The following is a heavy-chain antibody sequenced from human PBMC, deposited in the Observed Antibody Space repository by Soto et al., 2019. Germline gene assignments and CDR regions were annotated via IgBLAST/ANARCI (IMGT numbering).Heavy chain of an antibody. D-gene: IGHD1-26*01. J-gene: IGHJ4*02. CDR3: ARVGEMYSGSHSVGDY. V-gene: IGHV1-69*13. CDR1: GGTFSSYA. Sequence: SVKVSCKASGGTFSSYAISWVRQAPGQGLEWMGGIIPIFGTANYAQKFQGRVTITADESTSTAYMELSSLRSEDTAVYYCARVGEMYSGSHSVGDYWGQGTLVTVSS. CDR2: IIPIFGTA.